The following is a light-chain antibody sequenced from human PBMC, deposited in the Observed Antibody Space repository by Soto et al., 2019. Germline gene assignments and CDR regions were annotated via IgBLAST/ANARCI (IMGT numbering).Light chain of an antibody. J-gene: IGKJ4*01. CDR1: QNIYTY. Sequence: EAVLTQFPATLSLSPGERATLSCRASQNIYTYLAWYQHRPGQAPRLLIHDATNRAAGIPDRFSGSGSGTDFTLTISSLEPEDFAVYYCQQYNSWPLTFGGGTKVDIK. CDR2: DAT. CDR3: QQYNSWPLT. V-gene: IGKV3-11*01.